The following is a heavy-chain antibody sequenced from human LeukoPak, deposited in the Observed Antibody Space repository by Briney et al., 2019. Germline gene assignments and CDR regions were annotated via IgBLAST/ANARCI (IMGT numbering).Heavy chain of an antibody. Sequence: GASVKVSCKASGYTFTSHGISWVRQAPGQGLEWMGWISSNNGNTKYAQKFQGRVTMTTETSTSTAYMELRSLRSDDTAVYYCAGDEGGPVNYWGQGTLVTVSS. V-gene: IGHV1-18*01. D-gene: IGHD3-16*01. CDR3: AGDEGGPVNY. CDR1: GYTFTSHG. CDR2: ISSNNGNT. J-gene: IGHJ4*02.